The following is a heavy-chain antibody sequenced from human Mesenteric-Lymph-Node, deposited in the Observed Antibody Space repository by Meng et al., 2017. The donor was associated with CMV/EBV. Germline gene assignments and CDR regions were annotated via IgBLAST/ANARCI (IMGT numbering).Heavy chain of an antibody. J-gene: IGHJ5*02. CDR3: ARGRSLRNCRDGYNCYLVEHREYNWFDP. CDR1: DYTFTDYF. D-gene: IGHD5-24*01. V-gene: IGHV1-2*02. CDR2: INPNSGGT. Sequence: ASVKVSCKASDYTFTDYFMHWVRQAPGQGLEWMGWINPNSGGTNYAQKFQGRVTMTRDTSISTAYMELSRLRSEDTAVYYCARGRSLRNCRDGYNCYLVEHREYNWFDPWGQGTLVTVSS.